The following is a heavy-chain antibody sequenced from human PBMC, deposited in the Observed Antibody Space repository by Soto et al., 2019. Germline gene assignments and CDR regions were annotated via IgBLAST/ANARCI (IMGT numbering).Heavy chain of an antibody. J-gene: IGHJ4*02. Sequence: QVQLVQSEAEVKKPGSSVKVSCKSSGLTFRSDSISWVRQAPGQGLEWMGGIIPISRTPTYAQKFQGRVTISADESTRTAYMEVTSLTFEDTAVYYCARGVASSDWSQGTLVTVSS. D-gene: IGHD5-12*01. CDR2: IIPISRTP. CDR1: GLTFRSDS. CDR3: ARGVASSD. V-gene: IGHV1-69*01.